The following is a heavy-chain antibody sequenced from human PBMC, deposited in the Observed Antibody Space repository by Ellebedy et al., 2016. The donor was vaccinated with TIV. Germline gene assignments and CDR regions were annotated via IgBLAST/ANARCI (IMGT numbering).Heavy chain of an antibody. CDR3: AKSAGIAVASCMDV. CDR2: ITPGGANI. J-gene: IGHJ6*02. V-gene: IGHV3-23*01. Sequence: PGGSLRLSCAASGFTLSSYAMSWVRQAPGKGLEWVASITPGGANISYADSVKGRFTVSRDNSRTTLYLQMNSPGADDTAVYYCAKSAGIAVASCMDVWGQGTTVTVSS. D-gene: IGHD6-13*01. CDR1: GFTLSSYA.